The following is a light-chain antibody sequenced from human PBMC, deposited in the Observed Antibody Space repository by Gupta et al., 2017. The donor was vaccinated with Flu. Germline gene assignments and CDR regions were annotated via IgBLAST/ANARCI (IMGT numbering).Light chain of an antibody. CDR3: QHRET. CDR1: QSVSSY. V-gene: IGKV3-11*01. Sequence: EIVLTQSPATLSLSPGERATLSCRASQSVSSYLAWYQQKPGQAPRLLIYDASNRATGIPARFSGSGSGTDFTLTISSLEPEDVAVYYCQHRETFGQGTKVEIK. CDR2: DAS. J-gene: IGKJ1*01.